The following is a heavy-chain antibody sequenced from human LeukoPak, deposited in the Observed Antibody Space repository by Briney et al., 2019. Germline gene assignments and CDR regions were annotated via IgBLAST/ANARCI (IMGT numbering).Heavy chain of an antibody. Sequence: GGSLRLSCAASGFTFSSYAMSWVRQAPGKGLQWVSAISGSGGSTYYADSVKGRFTISRDNSKNTLYLQMSSLRAEDTAVYYCAKEGVFGYYDSSGYFDYWGQGSLVTVSS. V-gene: IGHV3-23*01. D-gene: IGHD3-22*01. CDR2: ISGSGGST. J-gene: IGHJ4*02. CDR1: GFTFSSYA. CDR3: AKEGVFGYYDSSGYFDY.